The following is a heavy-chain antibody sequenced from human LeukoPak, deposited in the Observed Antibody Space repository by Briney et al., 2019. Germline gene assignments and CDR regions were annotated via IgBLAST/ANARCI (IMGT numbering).Heavy chain of an antibody. CDR3: ARSWNYARAVEAFDI. V-gene: IGHV4-38-2*01. CDR1: GYTISSGYY. J-gene: IGHJ3*02. CDR2: KHRGRST. D-gene: IGHD1-7*01. Sequence: SETLSLTCAVSGYTISSGYYWGWIRQPPGKGVEWIGSKHRGRSTNYNPALRSRVTLSIDTSKNQFSLNVNSVTAADTALYYCARSWNYARAVEAFDIWGQGTMVTVSS.